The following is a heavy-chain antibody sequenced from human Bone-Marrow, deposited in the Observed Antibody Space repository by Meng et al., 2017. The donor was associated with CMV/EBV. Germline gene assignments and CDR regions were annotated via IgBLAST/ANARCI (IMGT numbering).Heavy chain of an antibody. J-gene: IGHJ5*02. V-gene: IGHV3-21*04. CDR2: ISSSSSYI. Sequence: GGSLRLSCAASGFTFSSYAMSWVRQAPGKGLEWVSAISSSSSYIYYADSVKGRFTISRDNAKNSLYLQMNSLRAEDTAVYYCAKTPRQSYCSSTSCYSSFPIRFDPWGQGTRVTVYS. CDR3: AKTPRQSYCSSTSCYSSFPIRFDP. CDR1: GFTFSSYA. D-gene: IGHD2-2*01.